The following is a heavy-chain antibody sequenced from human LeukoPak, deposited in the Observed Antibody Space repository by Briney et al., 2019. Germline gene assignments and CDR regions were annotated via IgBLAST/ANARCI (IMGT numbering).Heavy chain of an antibody. D-gene: IGHD3-22*01. Sequence: GSLRLSCAASGFTFSSYSMNWVRQAPGKGLEWVSSISSSSRYIYYADSVKGRFTISRDNAKNSLFLQMNSLRAEDTAIYYCARNRYYYDSSGYYPVDYWGQGTLVTVSS. CDR1: GFTFSSYS. J-gene: IGHJ4*02. V-gene: IGHV3-21*01. CDR2: ISSSSRYI. CDR3: ARNRYYYDSSGYYPVDY.